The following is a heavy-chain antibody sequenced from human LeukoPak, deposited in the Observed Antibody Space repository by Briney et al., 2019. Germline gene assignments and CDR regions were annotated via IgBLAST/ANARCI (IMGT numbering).Heavy chain of an antibody. Sequence: SETLSLTCTVSGGSISSGSHYWSWIRQPAGKGLEWIGRIYSSGSTNYNPSLKSRVTISVDTSKNQFSLKLSSVTAADTAVYYCARVSRTRAWGWGYDYWGQGTLVTVSS. J-gene: IGHJ4*02. CDR3: ARVSRTRAWGWGYDY. CDR2: IYSSGST. D-gene: IGHD7-27*01. CDR1: GGSISSGSHY. V-gene: IGHV4-61*02.